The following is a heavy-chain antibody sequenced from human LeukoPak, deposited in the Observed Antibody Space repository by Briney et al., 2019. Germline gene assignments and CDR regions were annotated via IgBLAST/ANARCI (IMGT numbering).Heavy chain of an antibody. CDR3: ARDANYYGSGSYYDAFDI. CDR1: GFTFSSYA. Sequence: GGSLRLSCAASGFTFSSYAMHWVRQAPGKGLEWVAVISYDGSNKYYADSVKGRFTISRDNSKNTLYLQMNSLRAEDTAVYYCARDANYYGSGSYYDAFDIWGQGTMVTVSS. J-gene: IGHJ3*02. D-gene: IGHD3-10*01. CDR2: ISYDGSNK. V-gene: IGHV3-30*14.